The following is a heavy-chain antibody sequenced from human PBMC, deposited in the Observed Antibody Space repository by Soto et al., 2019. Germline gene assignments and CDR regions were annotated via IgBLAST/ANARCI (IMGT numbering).Heavy chain of an antibody. Sequence: PRGSLRLSCVASGFTFINNGMHCWRQSTGQGLEWMGWMNPGSGDTGYAQKFQGRVTMTRDISIATAYMELSSLRSDDTAIYYCARMETFGSLNWFDPWGQGTLVTVSS. D-gene: IGHD3-16*01. CDR2: MNPGSGDT. CDR3: ARMETFGSLNWFDP. J-gene: IGHJ5*02. V-gene: IGHV1-8*01. CDR1: GFTFINNG.